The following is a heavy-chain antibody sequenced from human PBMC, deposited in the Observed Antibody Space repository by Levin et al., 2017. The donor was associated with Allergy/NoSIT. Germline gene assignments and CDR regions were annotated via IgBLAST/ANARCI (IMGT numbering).Heavy chain of an antibody. J-gene: IGHJ4*02. CDR2: ISYDGSNK. CDR1: GFTFSSYA. V-gene: IGHV3-30*04. CDR3: ARAVSRNFWNGHPPPLIDY. Sequence: GGSLRLSCAASGFTFSSYAMHWVRQAPGKGLEWVAVISYDGSNKYYADSVKGRFTISRDNSKNTLYLQMNSLRAEHTAVYYCARAVSRNFWNGHPPPLIDYWGQGTLVTVSS. D-gene: IGHD3-3*01.